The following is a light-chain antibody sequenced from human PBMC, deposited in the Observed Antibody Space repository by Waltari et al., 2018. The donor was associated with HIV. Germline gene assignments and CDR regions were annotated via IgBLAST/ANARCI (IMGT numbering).Light chain of an antibody. CDR3: VGWDSRLSGYV. V-gene: IGLV1-47*01. CDR2: KDT. CDR1: SSNIENDN. J-gene: IGLJ1*01. Sequence: QSVLTQPPSASGTPGRRVTISCSGSSSNIENDNVYWYQQLTGAAPRLLIYKDTQRPSGVPDRFTGSKSGTSASLAISGLRSEDEADYYCVGWDSRLSGYVFGSGTKVTVL.